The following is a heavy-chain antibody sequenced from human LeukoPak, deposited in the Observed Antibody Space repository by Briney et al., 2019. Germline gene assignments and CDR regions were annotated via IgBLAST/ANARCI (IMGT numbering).Heavy chain of an antibody. J-gene: IGHJ4*02. CDR1: Y. CDR2: IYSGGST. Sequence: YVGAVCQTTEKGLEWVSVIYSGGSTYYADSVKGRFTISRDNPKNTLYLQMNSLRAEDTAVYYCASIDIVATIWVYFDYWGQGTLVTVSS. CDR3: ASIDIVATIWVYFDY. D-gene: IGHD5-12*01. V-gene: IGHV3-66*02.